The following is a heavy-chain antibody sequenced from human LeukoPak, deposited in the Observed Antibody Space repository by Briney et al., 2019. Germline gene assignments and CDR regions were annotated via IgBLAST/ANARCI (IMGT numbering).Heavy chain of an antibody. V-gene: IGHV1-2*06. D-gene: IGHD3-22*01. Sequence: ASVKVSCKVSGYTLTELSMHWVRQAPGQGLEWMGRINPNSGGTNYAQKFQGRVTMTRDTFISTVYMELSRLRSDDTAVYYCARVGYYESSGYYEYWGQGTLVTVSS. CDR3: ARVGYYESSGYYEY. CDR1: GYTLTELS. CDR2: INPNSGGT. J-gene: IGHJ4*02.